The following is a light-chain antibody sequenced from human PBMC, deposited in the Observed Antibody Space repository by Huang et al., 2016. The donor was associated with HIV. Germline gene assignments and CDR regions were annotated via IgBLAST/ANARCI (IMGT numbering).Light chain of an antibody. Sequence: EIVMTQSPATLSVSPGGGATLSCRASQNVRSNLAWYQQTPGPAPRLLIYDTSTRASGVPARFRGSVSGTEFTLTISGLQSEDFAVYYCQQYDNWPPGLTFGGGTKVEI. V-gene: IGKV3D-15*01. CDR3: QQYDNWPPGLT. CDR2: DTS. J-gene: IGKJ4*01. CDR1: QNVRSN.